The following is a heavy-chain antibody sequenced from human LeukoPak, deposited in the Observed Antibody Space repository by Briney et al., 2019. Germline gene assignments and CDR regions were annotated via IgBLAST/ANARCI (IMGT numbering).Heavy chain of an antibody. CDR2: ISKTGST. V-gene: IGHV4-59*11. Sequence: SETLSLTCTVSSASINSHSWSWIRQPPGKGLEWIGYISKTGSTNYNPSLKSRVTISLDTSKNEVSLNLSSVIAADTAVYFCARVSSDFDYWGQGTLVTVSS. CDR3: ARVSSDFDY. J-gene: IGHJ4*02. D-gene: IGHD3-16*02. CDR1: SASINSHS.